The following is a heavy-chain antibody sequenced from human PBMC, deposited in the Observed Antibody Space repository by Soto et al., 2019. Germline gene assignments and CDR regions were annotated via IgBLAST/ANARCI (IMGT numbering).Heavy chain of an antibody. CDR3: ARDFRDSCGGASCSYFDF. CDR1: GYTFSSYG. D-gene: IGHD2-21*01. Sequence: QVQLVQSGAEVKEPGASVRVSCKASGYTFSSYGFSWVRQSPGQGLEWVAWISANSGDTNSAQKFQGRVTLTTDTSTSTAYMDLRSLTSDDTAIYYCARDFRDSCGGASCSYFDFWGQGTLVTVSS. CDR2: ISANSGDT. V-gene: IGHV1-18*01. J-gene: IGHJ4*03.